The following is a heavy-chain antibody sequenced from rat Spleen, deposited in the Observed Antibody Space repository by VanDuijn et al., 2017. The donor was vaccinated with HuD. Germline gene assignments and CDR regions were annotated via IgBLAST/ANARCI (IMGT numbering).Heavy chain of an antibody. D-gene: IGHD4-1*01. V-gene: IGHV5-22*01. CDR2: ICYEGSST. CDR3: TTYGGLRNWFAY. J-gene: IGHJ3*01. CDR1: GFTFSDYY. Sequence: EVQLVESGGGLVQPGRSLKLSCAVSGFTFSDYYMAWVRQAPNKGLEWVASICYEGSSTYYGDSVKGRFTISRDNAKSTLYLRMDSLRSEDTATYYCTTYGGLRNWFAYWGQGTLVTVSS.